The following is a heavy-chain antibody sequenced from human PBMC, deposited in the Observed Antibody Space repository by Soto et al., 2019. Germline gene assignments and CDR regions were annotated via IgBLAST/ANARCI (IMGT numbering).Heavy chain of an antibody. D-gene: IGHD6-13*01. Sequence: SETLSLTCTLSGGSLSNYFWSWIRQPPGKGLEWIGYIYYSGSTYYNPSLKSRVTISVDTSKNQFSLKLSSVTAADTAVYYCARERPDGSRLDPWGQGTLVTVS. V-gene: IGHV4-30-4*08. CDR3: ARERPDGSRLDP. CDR1: GGSLSNYF. CDR2: IYYSGST. J-gene: IGHJ5*02.